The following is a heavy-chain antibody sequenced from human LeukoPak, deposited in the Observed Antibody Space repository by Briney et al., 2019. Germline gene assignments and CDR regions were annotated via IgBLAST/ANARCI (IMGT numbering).Heavy chain of an antibody. V-gene: IGHV3-15*01. D-gene: IGHD3-16*02. CDR2: IKSKTDGGTT. CDR1: GFTFSNAW. J-gene: IGHJ4*02. CDR3: TTGDYVWGSYRYMDY. Sequence: GGSLRLSCAAPGFTFSNAWMSWVRQAPGKGLEWVGRIKSKTDGGTTDYAAPVKGRFTISRDDSKNTLYLQMNSLKTEDTAVYYCTTGDYVWGSYRYMDYWGQGTLVTVSS.